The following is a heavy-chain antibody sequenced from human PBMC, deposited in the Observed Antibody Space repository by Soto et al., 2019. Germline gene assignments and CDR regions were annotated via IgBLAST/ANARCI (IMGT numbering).Heavy chain of an antibody. Sequence: GGSLRLSCAASGFTFSSYSMNWVRQAPGKGLEWVSYISISSNTTYYADSVKGRFTISRDNSKNTLYLQMNSLRAEDTAVYSCAKSGGASCYHPMDVWGKGTTVTVSS. D-gene: IGHD2-2*01. CDR1: GFTFSSYS. V-gene: IGHV3-48*01. CDR3: AKSGGASCYHPMDV. CDR2: ISISSNTT. J-gene: IGHJ6*04.